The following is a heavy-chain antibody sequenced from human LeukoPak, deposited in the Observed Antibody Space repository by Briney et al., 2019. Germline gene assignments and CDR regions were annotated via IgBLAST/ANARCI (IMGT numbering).Heavy chain of an antibody. CDR1: GLTFSDAW. CDR3: ARDYYGSGSYYNDQYYYYMDV. Sequence: GGSLRLSCVLSGLTFSDAWMSWVRQAPGKGLEWVANIKQDGSEKYYVDSVKGRFTISRDNAKNSLYLQMNSLRAEDTAVYYCARDYYGSGSYYNDQYYYYMDVWGKGTTVTVSS. D-gene: IGHD3-10*01. J-gene: IGHJ6*03. CDR2: IKQDGSEK. V-gene: IGHV3-7*01.